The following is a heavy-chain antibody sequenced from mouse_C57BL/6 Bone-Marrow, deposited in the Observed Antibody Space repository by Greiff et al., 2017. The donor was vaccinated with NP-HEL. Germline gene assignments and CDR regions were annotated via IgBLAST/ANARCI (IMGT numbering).Heavy chain of an antibody. CDR3: SRPWDY. CDR2: IRNKANGYTS. J-gene: IGHJ2*01. V-gene: IGHV7-3*01. CDR1: GFTFTDYY. Sequence: EVMLVESGGGLVQPGGSLSLSCAASGFTFTDYYMSWVRQPPGKALEWLGFIRNKANGYTSEYSVSVQGRFTISRDNYQNILDLKMNALRAEDSATYDCSRPWDYWGQGTTLTVSS.